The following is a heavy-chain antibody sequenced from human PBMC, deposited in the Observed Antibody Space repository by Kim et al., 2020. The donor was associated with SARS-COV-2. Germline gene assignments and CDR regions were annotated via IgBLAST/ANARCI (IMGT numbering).Heavy chain of an antibody. Sequence: ASVKVSCKASGYTFTNYVINWVRQAPGQGLEWMGWIDTKTGNPMYAQGFTGRFVFSLYTSVSTTYLQISSLKTEDTAVYYCVRWNNMGGSGWFDPWGQGTLVIVSS. V-gene: IGHV7-4-1*02. CDR2: IDTKTGNP. CDR1: GYTFTNYV. CDR3: VRWNNMGGSGWFDP. J-gene: IGHJ5*02. D-gene: IGHD6-25*01.